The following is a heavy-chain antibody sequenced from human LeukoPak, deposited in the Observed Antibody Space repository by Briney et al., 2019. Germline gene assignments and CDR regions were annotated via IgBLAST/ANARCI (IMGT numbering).Heavy chain of an antibody. D-gene: IGHD3-10*01. CDR2: ISYDGSNK. V-gene: IGHV3-30*03. J-gene: IGHJ4*02. Sequence: GGSLRLSCAASGFTFSSYGMHWVRQAPGKGLEWVAVISYDGSNKYYADSVKGRFTISRDNAKNTLNLQMNSLRAEDTAVYYCARDRKSGESSEIDFWGQGTLVTVSS. CDR3: ARDRKSGESSEIDF. CDR1: GFTFSSYG.